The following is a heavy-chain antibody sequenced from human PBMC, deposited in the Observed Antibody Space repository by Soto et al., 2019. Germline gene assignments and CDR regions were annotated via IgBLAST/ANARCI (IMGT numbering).Heavy chain of an antibody. CDR1: GGSISSSNW. CDR3: ARDFSTGTTGDYYYGMDV. J-gene: IGHJ6*02. CDR2: IYHSGST. Sequence: SETLSLTCAVSGGSISSSNWWSWVRQPPGKGLEWIGEIYHSGSTNYNPSLKSRVTISVDTSKNQFSLKLSSVTAADTAVYYCARDFSTGTTGDYYYGMDVWGQGTTVTVSS. V-gene: IGHV4-4*02. D-gene: IGHD1-1*01.